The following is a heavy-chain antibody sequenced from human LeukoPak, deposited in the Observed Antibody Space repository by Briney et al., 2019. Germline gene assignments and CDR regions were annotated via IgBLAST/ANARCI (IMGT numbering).Heavy chain of an antibody. CDR2: IYHSGST. J-gene: IGHJ3*02. V-gene: IGHV4-38-2*02. Sequence: SETLSLTCTVSAYSISSGYYWGWIRQPPGKGLEWIGSIYHSGSTYYNPSLKSRVTISVHTSKNQFSLKLNSVTAADTAVYYCARDRGYYDTSGYYGDAFDIWGQGTKVTVSS. D-gene: IGHD3-22*01. CDR3: ARDRGYYDTSGYYGDAFDI. CDR1: AYSISSGYY.